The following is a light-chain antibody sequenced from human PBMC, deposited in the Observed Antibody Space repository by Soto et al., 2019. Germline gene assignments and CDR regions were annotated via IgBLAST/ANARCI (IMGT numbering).Light chain of an antibody. CDR3: AAWDDSLNGWV. CDR1: SSNIGSNT. J-gene: IGLJ3*02. V-gene: IGLV1-44*01. Sequence: QAVVTQPPSASGTPGQRVTISCSGSSSNIGSNTVNWYQQLPGTAPKLLIYSNNQRPSGVPDRCSGSKSGTSASLAISGLQSEDEADYYCAAWDDSLNGWVFGGGTQLTVL. CDR2: SNN.